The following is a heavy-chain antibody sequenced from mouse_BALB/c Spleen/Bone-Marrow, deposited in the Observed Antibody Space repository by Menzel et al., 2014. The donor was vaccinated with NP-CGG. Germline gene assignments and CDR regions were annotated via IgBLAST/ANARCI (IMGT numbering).Heavy chain of an antibody. CDR3: TREKDDDDKRAWFAY. CDR1: GYTFTDSV. D-gene: IGHD2-4*01. CDR2: IYPGSGST. J-gene: IGHJ3*01. V-gene: IGHV1-77*01. Sequence: VQLQQSGPELVKPGASVKMSCTASGYTFTDSVISWVKQRTGQGLEWIGEIYPGSGSTYYNEKFKGKATLTADKSSNTAYMQVSRLTSEDSAVYFCTREKDDDDKRAWFAYWGQGTPVTVSA.